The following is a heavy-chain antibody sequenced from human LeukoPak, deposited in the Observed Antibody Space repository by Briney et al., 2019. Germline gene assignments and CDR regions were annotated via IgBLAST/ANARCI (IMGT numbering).Heavy chain of an antibody. CDR3: AKVGYDSSGYYPIDY. J-gene: IGHJ4*02. D-gene: IGHD3-22*01. V-gene: IGHV3-30*18. CDR2: ISYDGSNK. CDR1: GFTFSSYG. Sequence: GGSLRLSCAASGFTFSSYGMHWVRQAPGKGLEGVAVISYDGSNKYYADSVKGRFTISRDNSKNTLYLQMNSLRAEDTAVYYCAKVGYDSSGYYPIDYWGQGTLVTVSS.